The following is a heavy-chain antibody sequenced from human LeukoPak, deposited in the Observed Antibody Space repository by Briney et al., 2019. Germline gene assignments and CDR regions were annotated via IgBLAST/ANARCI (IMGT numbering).Heavy chain of an antibody. Sequence: SETLSLTCTVSGYSISSGYYWGWIRQPPGKGLEWIGSIYHSGSTYCNPSLKSRVTISVDASKNQFSLKLSPVTAADTAVYYCARVQLWPPSQFDYWGQGTLVTVSS. CDR2: IYHSGST. D-gene: IGHD5-18*01. CDR3: ARVQLWPPSQFDY. CDR1: GYSISSGYY. J-gene: IGHJ4*02. V-gene: IGHV4-38-2*02.